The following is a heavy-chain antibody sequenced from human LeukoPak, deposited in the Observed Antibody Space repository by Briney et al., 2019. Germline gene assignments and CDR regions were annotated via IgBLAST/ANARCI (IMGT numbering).Heavy chain of an antibody. D-gene: IGHD5-12*01. V-gene: IGHV5-10-1*01. CDR2: IDPSDSYT. Sequence: GESLRIPCKGSGYRFTSYWISWVRQMPGKGLEWMGRIDPSDSYTNYSPSFQGLVTISADKSISTAYLQWSRLKASDTAMYYCARRGLRSVSDAFDIWGQGTMVTVSS. CDR3: ARRGLRSVSDAFDI. CDR1: GYRFTSYW. J-gene: IGHJ3*02.